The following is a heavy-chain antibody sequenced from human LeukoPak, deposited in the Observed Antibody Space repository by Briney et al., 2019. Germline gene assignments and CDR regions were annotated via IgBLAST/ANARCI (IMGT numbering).Heavy chain of an antibody. CDR2: INHSGST. CDR3: ASTVTTLFDY. V-gene: IGHV4-34*01. J-gene: IGHJ4*02. D-gene: IGHD4-11*01. CDR1: GGSFSGYY. Sequence: SETLSLTCAVYGGSFSGYYWSWIRQPPGKGLEWIGEINHSGSTNYNPSLKSRVTISVDTSKNQFSLKLSSVTAADTAVYYCASTVTTLFDYWGQGTLDTVSS.